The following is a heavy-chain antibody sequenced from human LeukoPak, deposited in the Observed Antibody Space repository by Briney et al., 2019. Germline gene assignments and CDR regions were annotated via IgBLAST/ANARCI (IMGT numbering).Heavy chain of an antibody. CDR3: TRGPGSTWYSDY. CDR2: IYSGGDT. D-gene: IGHD6-13*01. Sequence: GGSLRLSCAASGFTVSRIYMNWVRQATGKGLEWVSIIYSGGDTYYADSVKGRFTISRDNSKNTLYLQMNSLRPEDTAVYYCTRGPGSTWYSDYWGQGTLVTVSS. CDR1: GFTVSRIY. V-gene: IGHV3-53*05. J-gene: IGHJ4*02.